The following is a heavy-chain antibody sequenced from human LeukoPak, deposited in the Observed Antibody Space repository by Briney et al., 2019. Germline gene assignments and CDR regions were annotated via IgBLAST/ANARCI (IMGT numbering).Heavy chain of an antibody. CDR1: GFTFSRYS. Sequence: GGSVRLSCAASGFTFSRYSMHWVRQAPGKGLEYVSAISNNGGSTYYAKSVKGRFTISRDNSKNTLYLQMGSLRAEDMAVYYCARTSIAAREADYWGQGTLVTVSS. V-gene: IGHV3-64*01. CDR3: ARTSIAAREADY. J-gene: IGHJ4*02. CDR2: ISNNGGST. D-gene: IGHD6-6*01.